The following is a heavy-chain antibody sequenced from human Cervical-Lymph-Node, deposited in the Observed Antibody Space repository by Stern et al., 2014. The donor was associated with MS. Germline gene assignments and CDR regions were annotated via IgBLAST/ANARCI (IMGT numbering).Heavy chain of an antibody. Sequence: VQLVQSGSELKKPGASVKVSCKASGYTFTSYAMNWVRQAPGQGLEWMGWINTKTGNPTYAQGFTGRFVFSLDTSVSTAYLQISSLKAEDTAVYYCARVVMHRVVVAEGLYYGMDVWGQGTTVTVSS. V-gene: IGHV7-4-1*02. CDR3: ARVVMHRVVVAEGLYYGMDV. CDR1: GYTFTSYA. D-gene: IGHD2-15*01. J-gene: IGHJ6*02. CDR2: INTKTGNP.